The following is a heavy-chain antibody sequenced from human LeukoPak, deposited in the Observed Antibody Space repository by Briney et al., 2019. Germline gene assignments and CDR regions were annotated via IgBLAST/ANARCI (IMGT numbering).Heavy chain of an antibody. CDR2: INPNSGGT. Sequence: ASVKVSCKASGYTFTGYYIHWLRQAPGQGLEWMGWINPNSGGTNYAQKFQGLVTMSRDTSITTVYMELNRLVSDDTAVYYCARTKPPCTSCLLLDYWGQGTLVTVSS. V-gene: IGHV1-2*02. J-gene: IGHJ4*02. CDR1: GYTFTGYY. CDR3: ARTKPPCTSCLLLDY. D-gene: IGHD2-2*01.